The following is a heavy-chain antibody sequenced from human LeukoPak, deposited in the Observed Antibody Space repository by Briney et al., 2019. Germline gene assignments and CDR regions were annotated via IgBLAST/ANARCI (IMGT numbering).Heavy chain of an antibody. CDR2: INPNSGGT. CDR1: GYTFTGYY. V-gene: IGHV1-2*02. D-gene: IGHD3-3*01. J-gene: IGHJ4*02. Sequence: ASVKVSCKASGYTFTGYYMHWVRQAPGQGLEWMGWINPNSGGTNYAQKFQGRVTMTRDTSISTAYMELSRLRSDDTAVYYCARPRYDFWSGYYFDYWGQGTLVTVSS. CDR3: ARPRYDFWSGYYFDY.